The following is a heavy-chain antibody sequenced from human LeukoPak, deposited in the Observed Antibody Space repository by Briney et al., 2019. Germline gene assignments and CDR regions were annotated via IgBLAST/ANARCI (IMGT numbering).Heavy chain of an antibody. CDR1: GFTFNNYA. D-gene: IGHD2-21*01. J-gene: IGHJ4*02. Sequence: GGSLRLSCVASGFTFNNYAMCWVRQAPGKGLEWISAIIRSGGSTYYADSVKGRFTISRDNSKNTLYLQMNSLRAEDTAVYYCAKDLTLYGDFPYFDYWGQGTLVTVSS. CDR2: IIRSGGST. V-gene: IGHV3-23*01. CDR3: AKDLTLYGDFPYFDY.